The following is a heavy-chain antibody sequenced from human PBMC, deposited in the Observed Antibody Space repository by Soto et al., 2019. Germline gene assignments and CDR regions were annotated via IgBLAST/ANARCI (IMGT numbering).Heavy chain of an antibody. CDR2: INPSGGST. CDR1: GYTFTSYD. D-gene: IGHD6-13*01. J-gene: IGHJ4*02. Sequence: VASVKVSCKASGYTFTSYDINWVRQATGQGLEWMGIINPSGGSTSYAQKFQGRVTMTRDTSTSTVYMELSSLRSEDTAVYYCARALAAAGLDFDYWGQGTLVTVS. CDR3: ARALAAAGLDFDY. V-gene: IGHV1-46*01.